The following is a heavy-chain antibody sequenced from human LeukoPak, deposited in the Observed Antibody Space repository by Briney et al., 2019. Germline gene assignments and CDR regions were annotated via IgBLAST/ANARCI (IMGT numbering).Heavy chain of an antibody. J-gene: IGHJ4*02. V-gene: IGHV1-2*06. CDR1: GYTFTGYY. CDR2: INPNSGGT. D-gene: IGHD3-22*01. CDR3: ARRGPLGGYYYEPFDY. Sequence: ASVKVSCKASGYTFTGYYMHWVRQAPGQGLEWMGRINPNSGGTNYAQKFQGRVTMTRDTSISTAYMELSSLRSEDTAVYYCARRGPLGGYYYEPFDYWGQGTLVTVSS.